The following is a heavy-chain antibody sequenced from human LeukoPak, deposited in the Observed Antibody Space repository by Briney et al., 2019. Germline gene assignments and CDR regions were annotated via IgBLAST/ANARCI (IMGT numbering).Heavy chain of an antibody. CDR1: GGSFSGYY. CDR2: INHSGST. CDR3: ARLVRYSIAAA. D-gene: IGHD6-13*01. V-gene: IGHV4-34*01. Sequence: SETLSLTCAVYGGSFSGYYWSWIRQPPGKGLEWIGEINHSGSTNYNPSLKSRVTISVDTSKNQFSLKLSSVTAADTAVYYCARLVRYSIAAAWGQGTLVTVSS. J-gene: IGHJ4*02.